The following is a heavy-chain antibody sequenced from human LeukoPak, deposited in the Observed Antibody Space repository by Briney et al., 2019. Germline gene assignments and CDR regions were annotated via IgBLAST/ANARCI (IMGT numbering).Heavy chain of an antibody. J-gene: IGHJ4*02. D-gene: IGHD2-8*01. CDR1: GFTVSSNY. V-gene: IGHV3-53*01. CDR3: ARVALGYCTNGVCYPFDY. CDR2: IYSGGST. Sequence: GGSLRLSCAASGFTVSSNYMSWARQAPGKGLEWVSVIYSGGSTYYADSVKGRFTISRDNSKNTLYLQMNSLRAEDTAVYYCARVALGYCTNGVCYPFDYWGQGTLVTVSS.